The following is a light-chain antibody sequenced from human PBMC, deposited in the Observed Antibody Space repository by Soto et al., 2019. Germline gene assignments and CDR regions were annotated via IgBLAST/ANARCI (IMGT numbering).Light chain of an antibody. Sequence: DIQMTQSPSTLSASVGDRVTITCRASESIGTWLAWYQQKPGKAPNHLIYDASSMQSGVPSRFSCRGSGTEFTLTISSLQPDDVATYYCQHVQSYCRPFGQVTKADIK. J-gene: IGKJ1*01. CDR1: ESIGTW. CDR2: DAS. CDR3: QHVQSYCRP. V-gene: IGKV1-5*01.